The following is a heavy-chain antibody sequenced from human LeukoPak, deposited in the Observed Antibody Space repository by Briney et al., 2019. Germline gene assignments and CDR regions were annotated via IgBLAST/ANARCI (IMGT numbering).Heavy chain of an antibody. CDR3: AKDYY. J-gene: IGHJ4*02. V-gene: IGHV3-30*02. CDR2: IWYDGSNK. Sequence: GGPLRLSCAASGFTFSNYGMHWVRQAPGKGLEWVAVIWYDGSNKYYTDSVKGRFTISRDNSKNTLYLQMNSLRTEDTALYYCAKDYYWGQGTLVTVSS. CDR1: GFTFSNYG.